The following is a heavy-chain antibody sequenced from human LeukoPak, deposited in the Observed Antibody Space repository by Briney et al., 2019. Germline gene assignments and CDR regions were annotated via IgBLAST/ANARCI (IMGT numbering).Heavy chain of an antibody. V-gene: IGHV3-7*01. CDR1: GFTFRSYW. Sequence: PGGSLRLSCAASGFTFRSYWMSWVRQAPGKGLEWVANIEQDGSEKYYVDSVKGRFTISRDNAKNSLYLQMNSLRAEDTAVYYCARGVVPAAITSDYYMDVWGKGTTVTISS. J-gene: IGHJ6*03. CDR2: IEQDGSEK. D-gene: IGHD2-2*02. CDR3: ARGVVPAAITSDYYMDV.